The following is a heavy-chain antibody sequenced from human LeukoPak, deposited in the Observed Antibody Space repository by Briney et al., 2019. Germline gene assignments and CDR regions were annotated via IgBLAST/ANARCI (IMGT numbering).Heavy chain of an antibody. D-gene: IGHD4-17*01. CDR2: TSGSGGST. CDR1: GFTFSSYA. V-gene: IGHV3-23*01. CDR3: AKGVTMTTAQRRNYYYYGMDV. Sequence: GGSLRLSCAASGFTFSSYAMSWVRQAPGKGLEWVSATSGSGGSTSYADSVKGRFTISRDNSKNTLYLQMNSLRAEDTAVYYCAKGVTMTTAQRRNYYYYGMDVWGQGTTVTVSS. J-gene: IGHJ6*02.